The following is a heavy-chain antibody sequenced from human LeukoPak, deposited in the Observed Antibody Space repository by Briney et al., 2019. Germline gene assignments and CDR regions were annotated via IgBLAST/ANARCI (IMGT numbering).Heavy chain of an antibody. CDR1: GFTFSSYE. V-gene: IGHV3-48*03. D-gene: IGHD4-23*01. CDR2: ISSSGSTI. CDR3: ARHYYGGNSPLDY. J-gene: IGHJ4*02. Sequence: GGSLRLSCAASGFTFSSYEMNWVRQAPGKELEWVSYISSSGSTIYYADSVKGRFTISRDNAKNSLYLQMNSLRAEDTALYYCARHYYGGNSPLDYWGQGTLVTVSS.